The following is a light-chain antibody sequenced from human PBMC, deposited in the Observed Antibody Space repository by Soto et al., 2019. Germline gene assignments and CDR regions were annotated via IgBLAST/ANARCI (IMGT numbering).Light chain of an antibody. CDR2: GAS. J-gene: IGKJ1*01. Sequence: TQSPASLSVCLWERATLSWRASQPVSSNLAWYQRKLCQAPRLLIYGASTRAIDIPARFSGSGSETEFTLTISSLQSEDFAVYYCQHYSNWQTWTFGQGTKVDIK. CDR1: QPVSSN. V-gene: IGKV3-15*01. CDR3: QHYSNWQTWT.